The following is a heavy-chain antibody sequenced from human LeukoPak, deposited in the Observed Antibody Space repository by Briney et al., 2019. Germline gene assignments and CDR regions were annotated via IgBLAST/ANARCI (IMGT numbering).Heavy chain of an antibody. D-gene: IGHD3-16*01. V-gene: IGHV3-23*01. CDR1: GFTFTNYA. CDR3: AGSYVSRSFDY. CDR2: ISGSGSST. J-gene: IGHJ4*02. Sequence: GGSLRLSCAASGFTFTNYAMSWVRQAPGKGLEWVAVISGSGSSTYYADSVKGRFTISRDDSKNTLYLQMNSLRAEDTAVYYCAGSYVSRSFDYWGQGTLVTVSS.